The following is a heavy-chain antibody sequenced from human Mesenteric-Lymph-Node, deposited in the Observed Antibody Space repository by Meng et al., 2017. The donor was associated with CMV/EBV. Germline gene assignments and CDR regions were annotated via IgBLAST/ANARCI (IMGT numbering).Heavy chain of an antibody. CDR2: INPSGGST. CDR3: ARVAPNYYGSGSHDAFDI. V-gene: IGHV1-46*01. Sequence: ASVKVSCKASGYTFTSYYMHWVRQAPGQGLEWMGIINPSGGSTTYAQKFQGRVTMTRDTSTSTVYMELSSLRSEDTAVYYCARVAPNYYGSGSHDAFDIWGQGTTVTVSS. CDR1: GYTFTSYY. D-gene: IGHD3-10*01. J-gene: IGHJ3*02.